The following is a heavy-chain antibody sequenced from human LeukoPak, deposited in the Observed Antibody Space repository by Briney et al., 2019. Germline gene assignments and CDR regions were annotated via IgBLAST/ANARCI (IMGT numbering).Heavy chain of an antibody. Sequence: GGSLRLSCAASGFTFSSYAMSWVRQAPGKGLEWVSGISGSGDTTYYADSVKGRFTISRDNSKNTLYLQMNSLRAEDTAIYYCAKDRIAAAGTVDYWGQGTLVTVSS. CDR1: GFTFSSYA. J-gene: IGHJ4*02. CDR2: ISGSGDTT. D-gene: IGHD6-13*01. V-gene: IGHV3-23*01. CDR3: AKDRIAAAGTVDY.